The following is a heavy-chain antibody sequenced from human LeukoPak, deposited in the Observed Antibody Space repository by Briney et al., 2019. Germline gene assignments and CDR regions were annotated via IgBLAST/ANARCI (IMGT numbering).Heavy chain of an antibody. Sequence: SETLSLTCTVSGGSISSSSYYWGWIRQPPGKGLEWIGSIYYSGSTYYHPSLKSRVTISVDTSKNQFSLKLSSVTAADTAFYYCARASTGTYHNYFDPWGQGTLVTVSS. V-gene: IGHV4-39*07. J-gene: IGHJ5*02. CDR3: ARASTGTYHNYFDP. CDR2: IYYSGST. CDR1: GGSISSSSYY. D-gene: IGHD1-26*01.